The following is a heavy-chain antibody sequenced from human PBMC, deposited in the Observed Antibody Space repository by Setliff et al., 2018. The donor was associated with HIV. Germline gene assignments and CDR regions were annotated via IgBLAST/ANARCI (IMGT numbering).Heavy chain of an antibody. CDR2: LHLSGDT. J-gene: IGHJ4*02. V-gene: IGHV4-61*02. CDR3: ARESPDGLDY. CDR1: GDSINSGTYY. D-gene: IGHD2-8*01. Sequence: KTSETLSLTCTVSGDSINSGTYYWSWIRQPAGKGLEWIGRLHLSGDTNYNPSLKSRVTMSIDTSKNQFSLKVNSVTAADTAMYFCARESPDGLDYWGQGTLVTVSS.